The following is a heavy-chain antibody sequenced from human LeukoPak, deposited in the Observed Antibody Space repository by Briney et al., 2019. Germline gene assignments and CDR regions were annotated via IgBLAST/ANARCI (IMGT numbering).Heavy chain of an antibody. CDR1: GYISTGNY. J-gene: IGHJ5*02. V-gene: IGHV1-2*06. D-gene: IGHD6-13*01. Sequence: GASVKVSCKAIGYISTGNYIHWVRHAPGQGLEWMGRTNPISGITNYAQKFQVRVTMTRDTSITTAYMERSRLTSDDTAVFYCAREVGYSTSYYGRFDPWGQGTLVTVSA. CDR3: AREVGYSTSYYGRFDP. CDR2: TNPISGIT.